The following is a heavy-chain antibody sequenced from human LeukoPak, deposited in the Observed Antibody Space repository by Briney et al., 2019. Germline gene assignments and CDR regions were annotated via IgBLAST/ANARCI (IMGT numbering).Heavy chain of an antibody. V-gene: IGHV3-30*02. CDR1: GFVFSNYA. D-gene: IGHD6-6*01. CDR3: AKAIHSSSSGVVDY. Sequence: GGSLRLSCAASGFVFSNYAMHWVRQAPGKGLEWVTFIRYDGSNKYYAESVKGRFTISRDNSKNTLYLQMNSLRAEDTAVYYCAKAIHSSSSGVVDYWGQGTLVTVSS. CDR2: IRYDGSNK. J-gene: IGHJ4*02.